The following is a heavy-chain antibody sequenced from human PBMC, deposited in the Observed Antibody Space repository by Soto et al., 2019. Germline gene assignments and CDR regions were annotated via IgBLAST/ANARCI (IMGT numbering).Heavy chain of an antibody. J-gene: IGHJ4*02. D-gene: IGHD3-22*01. CDR2: IYYSGST. V-gene: IGHV4-30-4*01. CDR3: ARGYDSSGYPAFYFDY. Sequence: QVQLQESGPGLVKPSQTLSLTSTVSGGSISSGDYYWSWIRQPPGKGLEWIGYIYYSGSTYYNPSLKSRVTISVDTSKNQFSLKLSSVTAADTAVYYCARGYDSSGYPAFYFDYWGQGTLVTVSS. CDR1: GGSISSGDYY.